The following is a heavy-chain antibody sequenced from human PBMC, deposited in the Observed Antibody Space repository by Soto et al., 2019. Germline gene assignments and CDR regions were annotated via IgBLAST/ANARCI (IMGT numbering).Heavy chain of an antibody. J-gene: IGHJ5*02. CDR1: DGSLSNDY. CDR2: IYKGGSI. CDR3: ARAYYDRSGYAVDP. V-gene: IGHV4-4*09. D-gene: IGHD3-22*01. Sequence: SETLSLTCRVSDGSLSNDYWTWLRPPPGKGLEWIGYIYKGGSINYNPSLKSRVTISVDTSNNQFSLKLSSVTAADTAVYYCARAYYDRSGYAVDPWGQGTLVTVSS.